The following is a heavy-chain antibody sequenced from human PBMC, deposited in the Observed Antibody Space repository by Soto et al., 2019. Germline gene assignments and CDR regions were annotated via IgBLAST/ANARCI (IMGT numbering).Heavy chain of an antibody. V-gene: IGHV4-59*08. Sequence: PSETLSLTCTVSGGSISSYYWSWIRQPPGKGLEWVGYISKSGFTRYNPSLSSRVTLSVDTSKNQFSLKLSSVTAADTALYFCAKQGFGKLHGLVDVWGQGTTVTVSS. CDR1: GGSISSYY. CDR3: AKQGFGKLHGLVDV. J-gene: IGHJ6*02. D-gene: IGHD3-10*01. CDR2: ISKSGFT.